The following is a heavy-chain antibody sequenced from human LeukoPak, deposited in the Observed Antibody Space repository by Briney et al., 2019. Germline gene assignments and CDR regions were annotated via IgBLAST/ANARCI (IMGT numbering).Heavy chain of an antibody. CDR3: ARGVGGIYY. V-gene: IGHV4-59*01. CDR2: IYYTGST. CDR1: GGSISSYL. J-gene: IGHJ4*02. D-gene: IGHD1-26*01. Sequence: KPSETLSLTCTVSGGSISSYLWTWIRQPPGKGLEWIGNIYYTGSTNSNPSLKSRLTMSVDTSKNQFSLKLSSVTAADTAVYYCARGVGGIYYWGQGTLVTVSS.